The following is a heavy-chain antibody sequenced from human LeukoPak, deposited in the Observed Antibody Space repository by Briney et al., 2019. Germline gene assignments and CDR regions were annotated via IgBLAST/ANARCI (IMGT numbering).Heavy chain of an antibody. CDR3: ARESDDYGDYVAVL. Sequence: SETLSLTCTVSGGSISSYYWSWIRRPPGKGLEWIGYIYYSGSTNYNPSLKSRVTISVDTSKNQFSLKLSSVTAADTAVYYCARESDDYGDYVAVLWGQGTLVTVSS. J-gene: IGHJ4*02. CDR1: GGSISSYY. CDR2: IYYSGST. D-gene: IGHD4-17*01. V-gene: IGHV4-59*01.